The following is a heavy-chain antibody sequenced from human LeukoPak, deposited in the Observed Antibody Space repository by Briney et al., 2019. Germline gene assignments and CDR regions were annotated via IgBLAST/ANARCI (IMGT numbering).Heavy chain of an antibody. Sequence: PGGSLRLSCAASGFTFSNAWMSWVRQAPGKGLEWVGRIKSKTDGGTTDYAAPVKGRFTISRDDSKNTLYLQMNSLRAEDTAVYYCAKGGLGYCSSTSCYGPLDVWGKGTTVTVSS. CDR1: GFTFSNAW. D-gene: IGHD2-2*01. J-gene: IGHJ6*04. V-gene: IGHV3-15*01. CDR2: IKSKTDGGTT. CDR3: AKGGLGYCSSTSCYGPLDV.